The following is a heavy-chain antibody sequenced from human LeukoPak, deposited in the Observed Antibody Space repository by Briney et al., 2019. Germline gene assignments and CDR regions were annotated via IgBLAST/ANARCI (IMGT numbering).Heavy chain of an antibody. D-gene: IGHD3-16*01. CDR3: ARGLRLGELFPFDY. V-gene: IGHV4-39*07. CDR2: IYYSGST. CDR1: GDSISSSSYY. Sequence: SETLSLTYTVSGDSISSSSYYWGWIRQPPGKGLEWIGSIYYSGSTYYNPSLKSRVTISVDTSKNQFSLKLSSVTAADTAVYYCARGLRLGELFPFDYWGQGTLVTVSS. J-gene: IGHJ4*02.